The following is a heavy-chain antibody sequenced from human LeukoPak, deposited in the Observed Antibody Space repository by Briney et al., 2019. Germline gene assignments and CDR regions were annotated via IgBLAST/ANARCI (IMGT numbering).Heavy chain of an antibody. J-gene: IGHJ6*03. CDR1: GFTFSSYS. CDR2: ISSSSSYI. Sequence: GGSLRLSCAASGFTFSSYSMTWVRQAPGKGLEWVSSISSSSSYIYYADSVKGRFTISRDNAKNSLYLQMNSLRAEDTAVYYCARDGYSSSWYVAGGYYYYYMDVWGKGTTVTVS. V-gene: IGHV3-21*01. D-gene: IGHD6-13*01. CDR3: ARDGYSSSWYVAGGYYYYYMDV.